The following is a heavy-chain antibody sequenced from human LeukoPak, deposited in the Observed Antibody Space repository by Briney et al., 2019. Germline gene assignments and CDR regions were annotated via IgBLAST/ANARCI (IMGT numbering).Heavy chain of an antibody. CDR1: GFTFDDYA. Sequence: PGGSLRLSCAASGFTFDDYAMRWVRQAPGKGLEWVSGISWNSGSIGYADSVKGRFTISRDNAKNSLYLQMNSLRAEDTALYFCAKGANRHYDYYDSFDDWGQGTMVTVSS. V-gene: IGHV3-9*01. D-gene: IGHD3-16*01. J-gene: IGHJ3*01. CDR3: AKGANRHYDYYDSFDD. CDR2: ISWNSGSI.